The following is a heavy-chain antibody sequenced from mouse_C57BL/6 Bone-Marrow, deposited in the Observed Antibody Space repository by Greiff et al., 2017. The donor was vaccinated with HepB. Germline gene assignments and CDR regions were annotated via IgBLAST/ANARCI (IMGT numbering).Heavy chain of an antibody. CDR3: ASGEDSSGYVGFDV. D-gene: IGHD3-2*02. CDR1: GYTFTSYG. Sequence: VQLQQSGAELARPGASVKLSCKASGYTFTSYGISWVKQRTGQGLEWIGEIYPRSGNTYYNEKFKGKATLTADKSSSTAYMELRSLTSEDSAVYFCASGEDSSGYVGFDVWGTGTTVTVSS. V-gene: IGHV1-81*01. J-gene: IGHJ1*03. CDR2: IYPRSGNT.